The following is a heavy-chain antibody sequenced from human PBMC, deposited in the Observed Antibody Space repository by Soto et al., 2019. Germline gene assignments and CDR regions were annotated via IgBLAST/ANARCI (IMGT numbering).Heavy chain of an antibody. CDR3: ARGNPDCSGASCHYYYYYMDV. D-gene: IGHD2-15*01. Sequence: QVQLVQSGAEVKKPGASVKVSCKASGYTFTGYYMHWVRQAPGQGLEWMGWINPNSGGTNYAQKFQGWVTMTRDTSISTAYMELSRLRSDDTAVYYCARGNPDCSGASCHYYYYYMDVWGKGTTVTVSS. CDR2: INPNSGGT. CDR1: GYTFTGYY. J-gene: IGHJ6*03. V-gene: IGHV1-2*04.